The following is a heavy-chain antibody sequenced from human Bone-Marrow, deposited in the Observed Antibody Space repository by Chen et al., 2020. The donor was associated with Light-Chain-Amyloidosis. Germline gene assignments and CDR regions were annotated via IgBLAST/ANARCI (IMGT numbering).Heavy chain of an antibody. J-gene: IGHJ4*02. V-gene: IGHV3-74*01. CDR3: ARTTLRYLDY. D-gene: IGHD3-9*01. Sequence: EVLLVESGGEVVQPGGSLRLSCTASGFSFSTYWMHWVRQSPGKGLVSVSRTNSAGTSTTYADSVKGRFTVSRDNTKNTMYLEMNSLRVEDTAVYYCARTTLRYLDYWGQGTLGTVSS. CDR2: TNSAGTST. CDR1: GFSFSTYW.